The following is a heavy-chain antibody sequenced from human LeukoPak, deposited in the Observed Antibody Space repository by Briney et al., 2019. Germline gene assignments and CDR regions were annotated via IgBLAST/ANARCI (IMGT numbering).Heavy chain of an antibody. Sequence: ASVKVSCKASGYTFTSYGISWVRQAPGQGLEWMGWISAYNGNTNYAQKLQGRVTTTTDTSTSTAYMELRSLRSDDTAVYYCARECYGSESYCYYYGMDVWGKGTTVTVSS. D-gene: IGHD3-10*01. J-gene: IGHJ6*04. CDR3: ARECYGSESYCYYYGMDV. V-gene: IGHV1-18*04. CDR1: GYTFTSYG. CDR2: ISAYNGNT.